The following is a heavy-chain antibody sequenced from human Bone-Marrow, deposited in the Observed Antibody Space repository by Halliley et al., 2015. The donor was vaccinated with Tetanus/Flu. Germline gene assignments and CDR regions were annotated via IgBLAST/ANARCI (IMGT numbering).Heavy chain of an antibody. J-gene: IGHJ3*01. CDR3: ARKLLPYTDGGAFDL. CDR2: IWNDGSKK. Sequence: SLRLSCAASGVTVSNNYMSWVRQAPGKGLEWVANIWNDGSKKFYPDSVKGRFTISRDNPKNTLYLQMNSLRAEDTAVYYCARKLLPYTDGGAFDLWGQGTMVTVSS. D-gene: IGHD4-4*01. V-gene: IGHV3-33*08. CDR1: GVTVSNNY.